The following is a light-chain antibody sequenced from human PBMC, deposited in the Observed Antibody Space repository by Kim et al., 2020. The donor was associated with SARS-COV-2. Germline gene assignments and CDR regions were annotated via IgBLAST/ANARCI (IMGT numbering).Light chain of an antibody. V-gene: IGKV1-39*01. CDR2: SAS. CDR1: QSISTY. Sequence: DIQMTQSPSSLSASVGDRVTITCRASQSISTYLSWYQWKAGKAPKLLIYSASILQVGVPSRFSGSGSGTDFTLTITNLQPEDFATYYCQQSNSAPPWTFGQGTNLEI. CDR3: QQSNSAPPWT. J-gene: IGKJ1*01.